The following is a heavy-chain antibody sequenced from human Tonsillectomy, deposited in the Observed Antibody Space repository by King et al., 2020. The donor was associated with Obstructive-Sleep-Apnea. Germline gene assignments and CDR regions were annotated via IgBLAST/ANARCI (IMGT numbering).Heavy chain of an antibody. CDR1: VVSTSSTSYY. J-gene: IGHJ6*02. CDR3: ASGDYDILTGSLSYYGMDV. D-gene: IGHD3-9*01. Sequence: QLQESGPGLVKPSETLYSTCTVSVVSTSSTSYYLGWIRQPPGKGLERIGCIYYSGSDYYNPSLKSRVTIYVDQSKNQFSLKRSSVTAADTTGYYCASGDYDILTGSLSYYGMDVWGQGTTVTVSS. V-gene: IGHV4-39*07. CDR2: IYYSGSD.